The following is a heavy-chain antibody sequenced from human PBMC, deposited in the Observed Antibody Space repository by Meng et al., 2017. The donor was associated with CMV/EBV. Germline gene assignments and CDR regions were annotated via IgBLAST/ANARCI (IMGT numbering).Heavy chain of an antibody. J-gene: IGHJ6*02. Sequence: SETLSLTCTVSGGSISSYYWSWIRQPPGKGLEWIGYIYYSGSTNYNPSLKSRVTISVDTSKNQFSLKLSSVTAADTAVYYCARDKYVDYDFCSGPLYYYYGMDVWGQGTTVTVSS. V-gene: IGHV4-59*01. CDR1: GGSISSYY. D-gene: IGHD3-3*01. CDR3: ARDKYVDYDFCSGPLYYYYGMDV. CDR2: IYYSGST.